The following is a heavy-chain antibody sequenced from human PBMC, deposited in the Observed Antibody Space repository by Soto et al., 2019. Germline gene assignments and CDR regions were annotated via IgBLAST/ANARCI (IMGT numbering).Heavy chain of an antibody. J-gene: IGHJ6*02. D-gene: IGHD1-7*01. CDR3: AGPPELTRIYYYYGMDV. CDR1: GYTFTGYY. V-gene: IGHV1-69*13. CDR2: INPNFGTA. Sequence: ASVKVSCKASGYTFTGYYMHWVRQAPGQGLEWMGGINPNFGTANYAQKFQGRVTITADESTSTAYMELSSLRSEDTAVYYCAGPPELTRIYYYYGMDVWGQGTTVTVSS.